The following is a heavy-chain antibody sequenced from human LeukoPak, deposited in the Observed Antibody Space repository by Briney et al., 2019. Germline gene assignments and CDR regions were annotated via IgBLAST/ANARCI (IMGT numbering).Heavy chain of an antibody. J-gene: IGHJ6*03. CDR2: IYYSGST. D-gene: IGHD6-13*01. CDR1: GGSISSYY. CDR3: ARVSQQLYYMDV. Sequence: PSETLSLTCTVSGGSISSYYWSWIRQPPGKGLEWIGYIYYSGSTNYNPSLKSRVTMSVDTSKNQFSLKLSSVTAADTAVYYCARVSQQLYYMDVWGKGTTVTVSS. V-gene: IGHV4-59*12.